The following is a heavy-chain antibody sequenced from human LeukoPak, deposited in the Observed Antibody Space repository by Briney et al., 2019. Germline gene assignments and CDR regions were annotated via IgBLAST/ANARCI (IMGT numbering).Heavy chain of an antibody. J-gene: IGHJ6*03. V-gene: IGHV1-18*01. CDR2: ISAYNGNT. CDR3: ARDDGEGSSRYDYYYYYMDV. Sequence: ASVKVSCKASGYTFTSYGISWVRQAPGQGLEWMGWISAYNGNTNYAQKLQGRVTMTTDTSTSTAYMELRSLRSDDTAVYYCARDDGEGSSRYDYYYYYMDVWGKGTTVTISS. CDR1: GYTFTSYG. D-gene: IGHD6-13*01.